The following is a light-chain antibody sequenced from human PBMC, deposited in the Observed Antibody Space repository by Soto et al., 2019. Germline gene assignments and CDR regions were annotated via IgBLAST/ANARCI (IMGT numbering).Light chain of an antibody. CDR3: HQYVSPPLT. CDR2: DAS. J-gene: IGKJ2*01. Sequence: EIVLTQSPGTLSLSPGEGATVSCRASQSVNSNFLAWFQQKPGQAPRLLIHDASSRATGIPDRFRGSGSGTVFTLSISRLDPEYFAEYYCHQYVSPPLTFGQGTKLEIK. CDR1: QSVNSNF. V-gene: IGKV3-20*01.